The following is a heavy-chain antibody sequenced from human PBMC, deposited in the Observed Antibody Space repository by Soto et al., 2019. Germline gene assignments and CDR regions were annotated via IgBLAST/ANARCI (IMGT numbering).Heavy chain of an antibody. Sequence: GASVKVSCKASGGTFSSYAISWVRQAPGQGLEWMGGIIPIFGTANYAQKLQGRVTMTTDTSTSTAYMELRSLRSDDTAVYYCARESSGSYRTYYFDYWGQGTLVTVSS. V-gene: IGHV1-69*05. D-gene: IGHD1-26*01. CDR1: GGTFSSYA. J-gene: IGHJ4*02. CDR2: IIPIFGTA. CDR3: ARESSGSYRTYYFDY.